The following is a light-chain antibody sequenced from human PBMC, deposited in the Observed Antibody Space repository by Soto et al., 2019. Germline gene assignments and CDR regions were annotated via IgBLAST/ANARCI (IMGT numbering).Light chain of an antibody. CDR1: SSDVGGYNY. J-gene: IGLJ2*01. CDR3: SSYTSSSTVV. CDR2: DVS. Sequence: QSALTQPASVSGSPGQSITISCTGTSSDVGGYNYVSWYQQHPSKAPKLMIYDVSNRPSGVSNRFSGSKSGNTASLTISGLQAEDEADDYCSSYTSSSTVVFGGGTKLTVL. V-gene: IGLV2-14*01.